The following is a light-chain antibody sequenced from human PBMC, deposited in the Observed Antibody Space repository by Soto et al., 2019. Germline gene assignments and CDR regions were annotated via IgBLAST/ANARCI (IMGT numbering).Light chain of an antibody. CDR1: QSVSSN. CDR3: QHYNNWPYT. CDR2: GAS. J-gene: IGKJ2*01. Sequence: DILMTQSPATLSVSPGERATLSCRASQSVSSNLAWYQQKPGQAPRLLIYGASNRATGIPARFSGSGSGTEFTLTISSLQSEDFAVYYCQHYNNWPYTFGQGTKLEIK. V-gene: IGKV3-15*01.